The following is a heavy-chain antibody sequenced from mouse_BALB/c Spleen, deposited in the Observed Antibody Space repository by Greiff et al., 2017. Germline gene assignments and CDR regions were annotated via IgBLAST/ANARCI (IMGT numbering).Heavy chain of an antibody. V-gene: IGHV1-54*01. CDR1: GYAFTNYL. CDR2: INPGSGGT. J-gene: IGHJ2*01. Sequence: QVQLQQSGAELVRPGTSVKVSCKASGYAFTNYLIEWVQQRPGQGLEWIGVINPGSGGTNYNEKFKGKATLTADKSSSTAYMQLSSLTSDDSAVYFCARRGDGYIWGQGTTLTVSS. CDR3: ARRGDGYI. D-gene: IGHD2-3*01.